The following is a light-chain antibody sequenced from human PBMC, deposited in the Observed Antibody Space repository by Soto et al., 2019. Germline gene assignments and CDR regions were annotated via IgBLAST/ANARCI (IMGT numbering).Light chain of an antibody. CDR1: QGITHD. CDR2: DAS. CDR3: LQHYHYPWT. Sequence: DIQVTQSPSSLSASVGDRVTITCRASQGITHDLGWYQQKPGKAPKRLIYDASNLQSGVPSRFRGSGSGTDFTLTISSLQPEDFATYYCLQHYHYPWTFGQGTKV. V-gene: IGKV1-17*01. J-gene: IGKJ1*01.